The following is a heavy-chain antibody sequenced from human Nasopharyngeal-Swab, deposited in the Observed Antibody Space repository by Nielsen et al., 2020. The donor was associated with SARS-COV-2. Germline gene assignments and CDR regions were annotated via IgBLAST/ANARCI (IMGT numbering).Heavy chain of an antibody. V-gene: IGHV3-23*01. CDR2: ISGSGDTT. J-gene: IGHJ6*02. CDR3: VKAPYLRGLDV. D-gene: IGHD2-21*01. Sequence: GESLKISCAASGFTFSSYAMSWVRQAPGKGLEWVSIISGSGDTTYYADSVKDRFTISRDNSKNTLYMQTNSLRVEDTAVYYCVKAPYLRGLDVWGQGTTVTVSS. CDR1: GFTFSSYA.